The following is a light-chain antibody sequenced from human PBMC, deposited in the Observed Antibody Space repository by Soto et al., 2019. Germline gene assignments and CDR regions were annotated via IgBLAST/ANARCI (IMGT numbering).Light chain of an antibody. V-gene: IGKV1-9*01. CDR1: QSISSY. J-gene: IGKJ4*01. CDR3: QQFNSPLT. Sequence: IQLTQSPSSLSASIGDRVTITCRASQSISSYLAWYQQKPEKAPKLLIYAASTLQSGVPSRFSGGGSGTDFTLTISSLQPEDFATYYCQQFNSPLTFGGGTKVDIK. CDR2: AAS.